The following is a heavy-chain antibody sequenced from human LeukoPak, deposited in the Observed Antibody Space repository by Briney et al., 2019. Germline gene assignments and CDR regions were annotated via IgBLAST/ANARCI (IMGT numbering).Heavy chain of an antibody. CDR3: ARDHVVVTAIDAFDI. CDR1: GYTFTSYG. CDR2: ISAYNGNT. V-gene: IGHV1-18*01. J-gene: IGHJ3*02. D-gene: IGHD2-21*02. Sequence: GASVKVSCKASGYTFTSYGIIWVRQAPGQGLEWMGWISAYNGNTNYAQKLQGRVTMTTDTSTSTAYMELRSLRSDDTAVYYCARDHVVVTAIDAFDIWGQGTMVTVSS.